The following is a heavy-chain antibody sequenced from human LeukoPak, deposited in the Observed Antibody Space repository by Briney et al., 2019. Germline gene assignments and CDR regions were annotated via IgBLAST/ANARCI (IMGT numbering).Heavy chain of an antibody. Sequence: ASVKVSCKASGGTFSSYAISWVRQAPGQGLEWMGGIIPIFGTANYAQKFQGRVTITTDESTSTAYMELSSLRSEDTAVYYCARGSTMGPITMIVVAGAFDIWGQGTMVTVSS. J-gene: IGHJ3*02. D-gene: IGHD3-22*01. CDR1: GGTFSSYA. CDR3: ARGSTMGPITMIVVAGAFDI. CDR2: IIPIFGTA. V-gene: IGHV1-69*05.